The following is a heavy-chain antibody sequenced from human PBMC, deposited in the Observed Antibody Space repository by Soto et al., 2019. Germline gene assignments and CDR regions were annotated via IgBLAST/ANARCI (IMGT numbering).Heavy chain of an antibody. CDR3: ARDRYDSSGWSTGHYYGMEV. D-gene: IGHD6-19*01. CDR2: IYYSGST. CDR1: VVSISSGGYY. V-gene: IGHV4-31*03. J-gene: IGHJ6*01. Sequence: SETLSLTCTVSVVSISSGGYYCSWIRQHPWKGLEWIGYIYYSGSTYYNPSLKSRVTISVDTSKNQFSLKLSSVTAADTAVYYCARDRYDSSGWSTGHYYGMEVWGQGTTVTVSS.